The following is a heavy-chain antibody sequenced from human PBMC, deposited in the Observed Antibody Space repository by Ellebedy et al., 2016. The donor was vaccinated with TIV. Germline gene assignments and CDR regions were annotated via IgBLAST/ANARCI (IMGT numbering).Heavy chain of an antibody. Sequence: ASVKVSXXASGYTFTGYYMHWVRQAPGQGLEWMGWMNPNSGNTGYAQKFQGRVTMTRNTSISTAYMELSSLRSEDTAVYCCARDDILTGFNGMDVWGQGTTVTVSS. J-gene: IGHJ6*02. CDR3: ARDDILTGFNGMDV. V-gene: IGHV1-8*02. CDR1: GYTFTGYY. CDR2: MNPNSGNT. D-gene: IGHD3-9*01.